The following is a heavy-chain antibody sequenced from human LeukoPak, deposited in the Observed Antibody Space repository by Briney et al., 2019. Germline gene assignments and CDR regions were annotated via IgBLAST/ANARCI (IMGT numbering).Heavy chain of an antibody. V-gene: IGHV1-69*05. J-gene: IGHJ4*02. D-gene: IGHD7-27*01. CDR1: GGTFSSYA. CDR3: ARGGDRPTEIRLHY. CDR2: IIPIFGTA. Sequence: ASVKVSCKASGGTFSSYAISWVRQAPGQGLEWMGGIIPIFGTANYAQKFQGRVTITTDESTSTAYMELSSLRSEDTAVYYCARGGDRPTEIRLHYWGQGTLVTVSS.